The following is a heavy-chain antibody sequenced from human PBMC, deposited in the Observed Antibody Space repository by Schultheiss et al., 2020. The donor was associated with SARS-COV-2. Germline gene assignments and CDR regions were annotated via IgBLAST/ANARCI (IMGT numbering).Heavy chain of an antibody. Sequence: ASVKVSCKASGYTFTSYGISWVRQAPGQGLEWMGWINPNSGGTNYAQKFQGRVTMTRDTSTSTVYMELSSLRSEDTAVYYCARDRDIAAAATPFDPWGQGTLVTVSS. CDR2: INPNSGGT. V-gene: IGHV1-2*02. J-gene: IGHJ5*02. CDR3: ARDRDIAAAATPFDP. D-gene: IGHD6-13*01. CDR1: GYTFTSYG.